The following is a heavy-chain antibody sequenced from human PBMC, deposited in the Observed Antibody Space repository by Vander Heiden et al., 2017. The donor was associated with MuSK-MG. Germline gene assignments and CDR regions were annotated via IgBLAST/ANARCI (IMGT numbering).Heavy chain of an antibody. V-gene: IGHV3-23*01. D-gene: IGHD6-19*01. CDR3: TIAVASRRDYFDY. Sequence: EVQLLESGGGLVQPGGSLRLSCPASGFTFSSYAMSWVRQAPGKGLEWVSAISGSGGSTYYADSVKGRFTISRDNSKNTLYLQMNSLRAEDTAVYYCTIAVASRRDYFDYWGQGTLVTVSS. J-gene: IGHJ4*02. CDR1: GFTFSSYA. CDR2: ISGSGGST.